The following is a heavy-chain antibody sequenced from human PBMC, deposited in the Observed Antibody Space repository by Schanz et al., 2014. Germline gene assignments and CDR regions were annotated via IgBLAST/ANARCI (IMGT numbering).Heavy chain of an antibody. CDR3: ARGGSVATIAPYTWFDP. J-gene: IGHJ5*02. CDR1: GGSIRSYF. Sequence: QVQLQESGPGLLKPSETLSLTCTVSGGSIRSYFWSWIRQPPGKGLEWIGRIYSRGSSTYNPSLKGRVTIPIDTSNNQSSLKLNSVTAADTAVYYCARGGSVATIAPYTWFDPWGQGTLVTVSS. V-gene: IGHV4-4*08. CDR2: IYSRGSS. D-gene: IGHD5-12*01.